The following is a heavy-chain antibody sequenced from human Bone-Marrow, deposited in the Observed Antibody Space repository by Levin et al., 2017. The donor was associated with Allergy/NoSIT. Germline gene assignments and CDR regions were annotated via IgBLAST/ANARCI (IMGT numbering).Heavy chain of an antibody. CDR1: GASVSSNTAA. Sequence: SETLSLTCAISGASVSSNTAAWNWIRQSPSRGLEWLGRTYFRSKWINEYAEFVKSRISVNPDTSKNQFSLHLNSMTPDDTAVYYCTRDPGRGYGMDVWGQGTTVTVSS. V-gene: IGHV6-1*01. CDR2: TYFRSKWIN. J-gene: IGHJ6*02. CDR3: TRDPGRGYGMDV.